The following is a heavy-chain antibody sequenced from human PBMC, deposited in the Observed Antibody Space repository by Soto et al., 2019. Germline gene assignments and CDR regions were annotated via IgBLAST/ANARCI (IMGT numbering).Heavy chain of an antibody. CDR3: AKNGQPPYYYYGLDV. CDR2: ISGYNGDT. D-gene: IGHD2-8*01. Sequence: QGQLVQSGGEVKKSGASVKVSCKASGYTFSRYGISWVGQAPGQGLEWMGWISGYNGDTNYAQKFQGRVTMTIDTSTTTAYMELRSLTSDDTAVYYCAKNGQPPYYYYGLDVWGQGTTVTVSS. CDR1: GYTFSRYG. V-gene: IGHV1-18*01. J-gene: IGHJ6*02.